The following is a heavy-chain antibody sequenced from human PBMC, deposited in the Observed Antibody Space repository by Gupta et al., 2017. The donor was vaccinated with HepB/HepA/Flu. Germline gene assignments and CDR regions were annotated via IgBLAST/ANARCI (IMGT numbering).Heavy chain of an antibody. D-gene: IGHD3-16*01. J-gene: IGHJ4*02. V-gene: IGHV4-39*01. CDR1: GGSISSNNCY. Sequence: QLQLQESGPGLVKPSETLSLTCTVSGGSISSNNCYWGWIRQPPGKGLEWIGSINYSGSTDYNPPLKSRVSMSVDTSKNQFSLKLTSVTAADTAVYYCARICKAWNYALDYWGQGILVTVSS. CDR2: INYSGST. CDR3: ARICKAWNYALDY.